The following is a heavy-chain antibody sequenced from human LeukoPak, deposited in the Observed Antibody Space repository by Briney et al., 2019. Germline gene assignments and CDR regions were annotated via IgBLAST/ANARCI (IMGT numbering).Heavy chain of an antibody. D-gene: IGHD6-19*01. J-gene: IGHJ6*02. CDR1: GFTFSNFW. CDR2: IKQDGSEK. V-gene: IGHV3-7*01. CDR3: AGRSGWHYYYGMDV. Sequence: GGSLRLSCAASGFTFSNFWMSWVRQAPGKGLEWVANIKQDGSEKYYVDSVKGRFTISRDNAKNSLYLQMNSLRAEDTAVYYCAGRSGWHYYYGMDVWGQGTTVTVSS.